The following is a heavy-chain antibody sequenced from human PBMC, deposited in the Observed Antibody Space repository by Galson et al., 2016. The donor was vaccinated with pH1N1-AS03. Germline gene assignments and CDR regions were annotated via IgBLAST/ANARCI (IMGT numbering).Heavy chain of an antibody. V-gene: IGHV5-10-1*01. CDR3: ARQGTTVTANHVWLDT. Sequence: QSGAEVKKPGESLRISCQGSGHSFDSYWITWVRQMPGKGLKWMGRINPLDSYNDYNPSFQGHVSFSVDKSIHTAYLQWSSLEASDTGIYYCARQGTTVTANHVWLDTWGQGTLVTVSS. CDR1: GHSFDSYW. D-gene: IGHD1-14*01. CDR2: INPLDSYN. J-gene: IGHJ5*02.